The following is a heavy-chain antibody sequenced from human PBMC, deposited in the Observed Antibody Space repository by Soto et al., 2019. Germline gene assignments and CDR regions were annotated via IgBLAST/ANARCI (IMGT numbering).Heavy chain of an antibody. J-gene: IGHJ4*02. CDR2: ISNSGGST. CDR3: AKVPLPPYYFDY. CDR1: GFTFSNYA. V-gene: IGHV3-23*01. Sequence: EVQLLDSGGGLVQPGGSLRLSCAASGFTFSNYAMRWVRQAPGKGLEWVSAISNSGGSTYYTDSVKGRFTISRDNCKNTLYLQMNRLRAEDTAVYYCAKVPLPPYYFDYWGQGTLVTVSS.